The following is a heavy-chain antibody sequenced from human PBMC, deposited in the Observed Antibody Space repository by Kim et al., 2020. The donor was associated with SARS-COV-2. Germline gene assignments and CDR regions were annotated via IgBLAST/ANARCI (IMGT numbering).Heavy chain of an antibody. CDR1: GGSFSGYY. CDR3: ARTAAMAPPDY. V-gene: IGHV4-34*01. J-gene: IGHJ4*02. D-gene: IGHD5-18*01. Sequence: SETLSLTCAVYGGSFSGYYWSWIRQPPGKGLEWIGEINHSGSTNYNPSLKSRVTISVDTSKNQFSLKLSSVTAADTAVYYCARTAAMAPPDYWGQGTLVTVSS. CDR2: INHSGST.